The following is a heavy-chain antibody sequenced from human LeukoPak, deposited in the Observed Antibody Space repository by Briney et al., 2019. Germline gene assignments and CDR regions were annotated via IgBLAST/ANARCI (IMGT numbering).Heavy chain of an antibody. Sequence: GGSLRLSCAASGFAFTSYAMTWVRQAPGKGLEWVSTISDGGGGTYYAESVKGRSTISKDSSTKTLYLDMNSLRAEDTAVYYCAKAIGQEVPAGSRWYDPWGQGTLVTVSA. D-gene: IGHD6-13*01. J-gene: IGHJ5*02. CDR1: GFAFTSYA. V-gene: IGHV3-23*01. CDR2: ISDGGGGT. CDR3: AKAIGQEVPAGSRWYDP.